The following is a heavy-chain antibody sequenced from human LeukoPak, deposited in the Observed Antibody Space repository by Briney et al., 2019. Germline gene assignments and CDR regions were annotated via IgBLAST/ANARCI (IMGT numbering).Heavy chain of an antibody. CDR3: ARKTPNSGSYSGAFDI. J-gene: IGHJ3*02. D-gene: IGHD1-26*01. CDR1: GGSISSYY. CDR2: IYYSGST. Sequence: SETLSLTCTVSGGSISSYYWSWIRQPPGKGLEWIGYIYYSGSTNYNPSLKGRVTISVDTSKNQFSLKLSSVTAADTAVYYCARKTPNSGSYSGAFDIWGQGTMVTVSS. V-gene: IGHV4-59*01.